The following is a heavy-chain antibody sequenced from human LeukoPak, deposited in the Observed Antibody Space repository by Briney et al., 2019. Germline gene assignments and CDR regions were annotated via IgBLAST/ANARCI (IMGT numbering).Heavy chain of an antibody. D-gene: IGHD6-19*01. Sequence: GGSLRLSCAASGLPYITYSMTCVPQAPGGALEWVSAITGRGAFPDYADSVKGRFTISRDNPQNTLYLQMYSLRAQDTAVYYCAKRAAESSGYFDYWGQGTLVTVSS. CDR3: AKRAAESSGYFDY. V-gene: IGHV3-23*01. CDR2: ITGRGAFP. CDR1: GLPYITYS. J-gene: IGHJ4*02.